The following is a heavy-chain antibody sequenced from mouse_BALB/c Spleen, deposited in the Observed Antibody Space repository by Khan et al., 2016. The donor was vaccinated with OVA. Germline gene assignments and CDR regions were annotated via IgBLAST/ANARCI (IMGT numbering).Heavy chain of an antibody. D-gene: IGHD4-1*01. CDR2: ISYNGSYT. Sequence: EVKVVESGGGLVKPGGSLKLSCAASGFTFSDYYMYWVRQTPEKRLEWVATISYNGSYTYYPDSVKGRFTISRDNAKNNLYLQLSSLKSEDTAMYYCARRNWAMDYWGQGTSVTVSS. J-gene: IGHJ4*01. CDR1: GFTFSDYY. CDR3: ARRNWAMDY. V-gene: IGHV5-4*02.